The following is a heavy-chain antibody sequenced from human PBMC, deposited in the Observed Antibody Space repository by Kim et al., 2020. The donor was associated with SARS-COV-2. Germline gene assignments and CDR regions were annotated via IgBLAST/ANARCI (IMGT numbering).Heavy chain of an antibody. V-gene: IGHV3-23*01. J-gene: IGHJ4*02. CDR3: VTAAQVLSPIRNW. Sequence: GGSLRLSCAASGLAFDTYAMSLVRQAPGKGLDWVSAILYNGNETYYANSVRVRFPISRDNSKNPMYLQLPSLRVKDATVFYFVTAAQVLSPIRNWWGQGT. CDR2: ILYNGNET. D-gene: IGHD3-16*01. CDR1: GLAFDTYA.